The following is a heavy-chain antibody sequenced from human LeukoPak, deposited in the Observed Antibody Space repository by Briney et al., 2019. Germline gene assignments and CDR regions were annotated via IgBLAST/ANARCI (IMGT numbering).Heavy chain of an antibody. D-gene: IGHD1-1*01. V-gene: IGHV4-59*01. CDR2: IYYSGST. CDR3: ARRAGNAFDI. CDR1: GGSISSYY. J-gene: IGHJ3*02. Sequence: SEILSLTCTVSGGSISSYYWSWIRQPPGKGLEWIGYIYYSGSTNYNPSLKSRVTISVDTSKNQFSLKLSSVTAADTAVYYCARRAGNAFDIWGQGTMVTVSS.